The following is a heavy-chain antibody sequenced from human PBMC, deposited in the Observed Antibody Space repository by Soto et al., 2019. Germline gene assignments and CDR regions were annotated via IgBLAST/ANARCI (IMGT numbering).Heavy chain of an antibody. CDR3: ARDKSYGDYLREVQAFDI. D-gene: IGHD4-17*01. CDR2: IYYSGST. CDR1: GGPISSGGYY. V-gene: IGHV4-31*03. J-gene: IGHJ3*02. Sequence: SETLSLTCTVSGGPISSGGYYWSWIRQHPGKGLEWIGYIYYSGSTYYNPSLKSRVTISVDTSKNQFSLKLSSVTAADTAVYYCARDKSYGDYLREVQAFDIWGQGTMVTVSS.